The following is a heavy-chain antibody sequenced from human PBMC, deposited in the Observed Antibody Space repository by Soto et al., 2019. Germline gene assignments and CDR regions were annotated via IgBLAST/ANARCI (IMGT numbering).Heavy chain of an antibody. V-gene: IGHV4-59*01. D-gene: IGHD6-19*01. CDR1: GGSISSYY. J-gene: IGHJ5*02. Sequence: SETLSLTCTVSGGSISSYYWSWIRQPPGKGLEWIGYIYYSGSTNYNPSLKSRVTISVDTSKNQFSLKLSSVTAADTAVYYCATTSVAGTGWFDPWGQGTLVTVS. CDR2: IYYSGST. CDR3: ATTSVAGTGWFDP.